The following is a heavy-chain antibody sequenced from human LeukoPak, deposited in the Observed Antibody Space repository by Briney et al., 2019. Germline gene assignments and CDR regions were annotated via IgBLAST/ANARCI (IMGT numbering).Heavy chain of an antibody. CDR2: ISGSGGST. V-gene: IGHV3-23*01. J-gene: IGHJ4*02. D-gene: IGHD3-22*01. CDR1: GFTFSSYA. Sequence: GGSLRLSCAASGFTFSSYAMSWVRQAPGKGLEWVSAISGSGGSTYYADSVKGRFTISRDNSKNTLYLQMNSLRAEGTAVYYCAKDPGDSSGYYDYWGQGTLVTVSS. CDR3: AKDPGDSSGYYDY.